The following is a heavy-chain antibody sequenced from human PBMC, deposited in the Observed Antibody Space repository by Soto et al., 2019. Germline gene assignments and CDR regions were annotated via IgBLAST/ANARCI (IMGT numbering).Heavy chain of an antibody. D-gene: IGHD6-19*01. CDR2: ISGSGGST. Sequence: GGSLRLSCAASGFTFSSYAMSWVRQAPGKGLEWVSAISGSGGSTYYADSVKGRFTISRDNFKNTLYLQMNSLRAEDTAVYYCAKAGYSSGWSYFDYWGQGTLVTVSS. J-gene: IGHJ4*02. CDR1: GFTFSSYA. V-gene: IGHV3-23*01. CDR3: AKAGYSSGWSYFDY.